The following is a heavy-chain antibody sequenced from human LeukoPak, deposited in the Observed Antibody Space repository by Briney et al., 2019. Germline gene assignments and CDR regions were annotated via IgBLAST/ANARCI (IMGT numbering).Heavy chain of an antibody. CDR2: IQRDGSDK. CDR3: AKYDSGYSLDY. V-gene: IGHV3-7*03. D-gene: IGHD4-23*01. CDR1: GFTFSGYW. Sequence: EGSLRLSCVASGFTFSGYWMSWVRQAPGKGLEWVAKIQRDGSDKEYVDSVKGRFGISRDNAKNSLFLQMNSLRAEDTAIYFCAKYDSGYSLDYWGQGTLVIVSS. J-gene: IGHJ4*02.